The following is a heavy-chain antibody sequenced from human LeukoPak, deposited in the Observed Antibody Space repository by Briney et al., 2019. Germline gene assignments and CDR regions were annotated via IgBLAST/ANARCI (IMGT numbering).Heavy chain of an antibody. CDR3: ARDPYSGNYGDYYYYYMDV. D-gene: IGHD1-26*01. J-gene: IGHJ6*03. CDR1: GFTFSSHD. V-gene: IGHV3-21*01. CDR2: ITSSSSYI. Sequence: GGSLRLSCAASGFTFSSHDMNWVRQAPGKGLEGVSSITSSSSYIYYADAVKGRFTISRDNAKSSLYLQMNSLRDEDTAVYYCARDPYSGNYGDYYYYYMDVWGKGTTVTISS.